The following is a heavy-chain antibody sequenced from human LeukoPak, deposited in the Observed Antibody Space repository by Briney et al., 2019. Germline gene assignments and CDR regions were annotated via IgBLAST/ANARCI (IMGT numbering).Heavy chain of an antibody. CDR1: GFTFSSYA. V-gene: IGHV3-64*01. D-gene: IGHD4-17*01. CDR2: ISSNGGST. J-gene: IGHJ4*02. CDR3: ARGLTTRSYYFDY. Sequence: PGGSLRLSCAASGFTFSSYAMHWVRQAPGKGLEYVSAISSNGGSTYYANSVKGRFTISRDNSKNTLYLQMGSLRAEDMAVYYCARGLTTRSYYFDYWGQGTLVTVSS.